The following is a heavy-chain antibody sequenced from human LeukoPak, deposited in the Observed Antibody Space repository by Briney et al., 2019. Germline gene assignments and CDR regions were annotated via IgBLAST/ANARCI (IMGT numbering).Heavy chain of an antibody. Sequence: SETLSLTCSFSGDSFSDYYWTWIRRPPGGRLEWIGHIYFRGSTNYNPSLNNRVSISVDKSKNQIYLTLSSVTADDTAVYYCARAMRWTSGPVELGWFDRWGQGTLVIVSS. CDR3: ARAMRWTSGPVELGWFDR. CDR1: GDSFSDYY. D-gene: IGHD1-1*01. V-gene: IGHV4-59*01. CDR2: IYFRGST. J-gene: IGHJ5*02.